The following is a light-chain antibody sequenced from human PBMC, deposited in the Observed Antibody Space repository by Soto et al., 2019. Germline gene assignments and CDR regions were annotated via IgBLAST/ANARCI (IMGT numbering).Light chain of an antibody. CDR3: GSWDCRLRAVL. CDR1: SSNIGNNY. CDR2: DNN. V-gene: IGLV1-51*01. Sequence: QSVLTQPPSVSAAPGQKVTISCTGSSSNIGNNYVSWYQQVPRTAPKLLIYDNNKRPSGIPDRFSGSKSGTSATLGITGLQTGDEAVYYCGSWDCRLRAVLFGGGTKVTVL. J-gene: IGLJ2*01.